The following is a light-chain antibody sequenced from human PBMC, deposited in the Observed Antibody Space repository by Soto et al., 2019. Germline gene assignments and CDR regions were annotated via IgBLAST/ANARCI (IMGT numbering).Light chain of an antibody. CDR3: QQSFNTPIT. CDR1: QIISTY. J-gene: IGKJ5*01. CDR2: AAS. V-gene: IGKV1-39*01. Sequence: SLGDRVTITCRASQIISTYLNWYQQKPGKAPKSLIYAASNLQSGVPSRFSGSGSGTDFTLTISSLQPEDFATYYCQQSFNTPITFDQGTRLEI.